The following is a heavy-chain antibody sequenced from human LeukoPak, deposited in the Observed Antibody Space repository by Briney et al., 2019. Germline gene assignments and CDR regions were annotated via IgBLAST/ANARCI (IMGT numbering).Heavy chain of an antibody. CDR2: IYTSGST. D-gene: IGHD6-13*01. J-gene: IGHJ4*02. CDR3: ARGKSSSWYGFDY. V-gene: IGHV4-4*07. Sequence: PSETLSLTCTVSGGSISSYYWCWIRQPAGKGLEWIGRIYTSGSTNYNPSLKSRVTMSVDTSKNQFSLKLSSVTAADTAVYYCARGKSSSWYGFDYWGQGTLVTVSS. CDR1: GGSISSYY.